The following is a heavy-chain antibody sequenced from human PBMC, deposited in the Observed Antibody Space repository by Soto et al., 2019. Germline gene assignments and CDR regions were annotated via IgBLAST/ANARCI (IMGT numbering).Heavy chain of an antibody. Sequence: QVQLVESGGGVVQPGRSLRLSCAASGFTFSSYGMHWVRQAPGKGLERVAVIWYDGSNKYYADSVKGRFTISRDNSKNTLYLQMNSLRAEDTAVYYCASERGFFDYWGQGTLVTVSS. J-gene: IGHJ4*02. V-gene: IGHV3-33*01. D-gene: IGHD3-3*01. CDR1: GFTFSSYG. CDR2: IWYDGSNK. CDR3: ASERGFFDY.